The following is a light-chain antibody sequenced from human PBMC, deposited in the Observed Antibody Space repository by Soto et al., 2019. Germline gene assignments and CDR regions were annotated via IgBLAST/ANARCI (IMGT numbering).Light chain of an antibody. Sequence: DIQMTQSPSTLSASVGDRVTITCRATQSIDILLAWYQQKPGKAPNLLIYKASILERGVPSRFSGRASGTEFTLTISSLQPDDFASYYCQQYYRYPWTFGQGTKVEIK. V-gene: IGKV1-5*03. J-gene: IGKJ1*01. CDR3: QQYYRYPWT. CDR2: KAS. CDR1: QSIDIL.